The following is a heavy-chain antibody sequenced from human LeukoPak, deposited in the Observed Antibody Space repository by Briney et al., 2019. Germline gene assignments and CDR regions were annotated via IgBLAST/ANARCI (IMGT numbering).Heavy chain of an antibody. Sequence: ASVKVSCKASGYTFTSYDINWVRQATGQGLEWLGWMNPNSGNTGYAQKFQGRVTITRHTSISTAYMELSSLRSEDTAVYYCARPSSATYGSGPDYWGQGTLVTVSS. D-gene: IGHD3-10*01. V-gene: IGHV1-8*01. CDR1: GYTFTSYD. CDR3: ARPSSATYGSGPDY. J-gene: IGHJ4*02. CDR2: MNPNSGNT.